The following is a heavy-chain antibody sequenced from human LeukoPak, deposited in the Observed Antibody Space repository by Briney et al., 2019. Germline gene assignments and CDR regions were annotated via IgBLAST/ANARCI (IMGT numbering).Heavy chain of an antibody. J-gene: IGHJ4*02. CDR1: GFTVGSNY. V-gene: IGHV3-66*04. D-gene: IGHD7-27*01. CDR3: ARPGETGEIDY. CDR2: IYSGGST. Sequence: GGSLRLSCAASGFTVGSNYMSWVRQAPGKGLEWVSVIYSGGSTYYADSVKGRFTISRDNSKNTLYLQMNSLRAEDTAVYYCARPGETGEIDYWGQGTLVTVSS.